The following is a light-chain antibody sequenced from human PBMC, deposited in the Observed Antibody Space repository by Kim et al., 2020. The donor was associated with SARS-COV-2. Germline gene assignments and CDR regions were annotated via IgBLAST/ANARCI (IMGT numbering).Light chain of an antibody. CDR3: SSYTSSSTSLYV. Sequence: QSALTQPASVSGSPGQSITISCTGTSSDVGGYNYVSWYQQHPGKAPKLMIYDVSKRPSGVSNRFSGSKSGNTAPLTISGLQAEDEADYYCSSYTSSSTSLYVFGTGTKV. CDR1: SSDVGGYNY. V-gene: IGLV2-14*01. CDR2: DVS. J-gene: IGLJ1*01.